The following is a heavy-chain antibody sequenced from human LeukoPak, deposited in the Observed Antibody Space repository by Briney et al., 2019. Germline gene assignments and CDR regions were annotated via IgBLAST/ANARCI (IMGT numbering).Heavy chain of an antibody. V-gene: IGHV4-59*01. CDR1: GGSISSYY. D-gene: IGHD4-17*01. Sequence: SETLSLTCTVSGGSISSYYWSWIRQPPGKGLEWIGYIYYSGSTNYNPSLKSRVTISVDTSKNQFPLKLSSVSAADTAVYYCARGHSPVTTPLDYWYFDLWGRGTLVTVSS. CDR2: IYYSGST. J-gene: IGHJ2*01. CDR3: ARGHSPVTTPLDYWYFDL.